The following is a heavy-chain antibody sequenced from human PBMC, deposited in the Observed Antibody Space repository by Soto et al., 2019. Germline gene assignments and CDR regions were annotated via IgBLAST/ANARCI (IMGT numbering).Heavy chain of an antibody. J-gene: IGHJ6*02. CDR2: IYYSGST. V-gene: IGHV4-30-4*01. D-gene: IGHD5-18*01. CDR3: ARDQWIQSTPLDYYYGMDV. Sequence: VQLQESGPGLVKPSQTLSLTCTVSGGSISSGDYYWSWIRQPPGKGLEWIGYIYYSGSTYYNPSLKSRVTISVDTSKNQCSLKLSSVTAADTAVYYCARDQWIQSTPLDYYYGMDVWGQGTTVTFSS. CDR1: GGSISSGDYY.